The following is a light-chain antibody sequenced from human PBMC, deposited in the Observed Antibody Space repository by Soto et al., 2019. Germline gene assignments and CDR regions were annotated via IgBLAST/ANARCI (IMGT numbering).Light chain of an antibody. V-gene: IGLV1-44*01. CDR2: SNN. CDR1: TSNIGSNT. Sequence: QSVLAQPPSASGTPGQRVTISCSGSTSNIGSNTVNWYQQLPGTAPKLLIYSNNQRPSGVPDRFSGSKSGTSAPLAISGLQSEDEADYYCEAWDDSLSGYVFGTGTKVTVL. CDR3: EAWDDSLSGYV. J-gene: IGLJ1*01.